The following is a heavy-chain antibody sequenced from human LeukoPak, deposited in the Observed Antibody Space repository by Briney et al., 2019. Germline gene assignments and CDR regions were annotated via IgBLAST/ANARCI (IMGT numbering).Heavy chain of an antibody. CDR3: ARGPPYCGGDCYIYFQH. CDR2: IYMSGST. V-gene: IGHV4-61*02. J-gene: IGHJ1*01. CDR1: GGSIRSGTDY. D-gene: IGHD2-21*02. Sequence: SETLSLTCTVSGGSIRSGTDYWSWIRQPAGKGLEWIGRIYMSGSTDYNPSFKSRVTMSVDTSKNQVSLKLSSVTAADTAVYYCARGPPYCGGDCYIYFQHWGQGTLVTVSS.